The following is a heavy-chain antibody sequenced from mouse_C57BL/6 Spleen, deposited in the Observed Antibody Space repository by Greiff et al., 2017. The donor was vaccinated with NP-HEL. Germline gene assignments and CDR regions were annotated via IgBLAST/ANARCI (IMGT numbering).Heavy chain of an antibody. V-gene: IGHV1-59*01. Sequence: VQLQQPGAELVRPGTSVKLSCKASGYTFTSYWMHWVKQRPGPGLEWIGVIDPSDSYTNYNQKFKGKATLTVDTSSSTAYMQLSSLTSEDSAVYYCARPYGSSYHWYFDVWGTGTTVTVSS. CDR1: GYTFTSYW. D-gene: IGHD1-1*01. J-gene: IGHJ1*03. CDR3: ARPYGSSYHWYFDV. CDR2: IDPSDSYT.